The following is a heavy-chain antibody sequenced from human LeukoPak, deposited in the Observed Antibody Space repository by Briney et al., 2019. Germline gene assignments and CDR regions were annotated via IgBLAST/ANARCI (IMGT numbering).Heavy chain of an antibody. V-gene: IGHV1-2*02. Sequence: ASVTVSCKASGYTFTGCFIHYVRQAPGQGLEWMGWIDPNSDNIRYSETFKDRVTMTRDTSSNTAYMELSWLRSDDTAVYYCARSAYNYGYVYFDHWGQGTLVIVSS. CDR3: ARSAYNYGYVYFDH. J-gene: IGHJ4*02. CDR2: IDPNSDNI. CDR1: GYTFTGCF. D-gene: IGHD5-18*01.